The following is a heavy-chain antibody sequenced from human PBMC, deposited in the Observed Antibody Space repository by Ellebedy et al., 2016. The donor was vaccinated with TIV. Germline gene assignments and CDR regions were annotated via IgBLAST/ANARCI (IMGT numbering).Heavy chain of an antibody. J-gene: IGHJ4*02. D-gene: IGHD2-15*01. V-gene: IGHV3-48*01. CDR2: ISSSSSTI. CDR1: GFTFSTYS. CDR3: ARDRGGGSCTD. Sequence: GGSLRLSXAASGFTFSTYSMNWVRQAPGKGLEWVSYISSSSSTIYYADSVKGRFTISRDNAKNSLYLQMNSLRVEDTAVYYCARDRGGGSCTDWGQGTLVTVSS.